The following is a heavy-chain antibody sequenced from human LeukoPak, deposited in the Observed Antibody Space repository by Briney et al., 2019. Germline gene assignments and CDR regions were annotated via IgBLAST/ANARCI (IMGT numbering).Heavy chain of an antibody. CDR2: IYHSGST. J-gene: IGHJ5*02. D-gene: IGHD6-13*01. CDR3: ARELVRAIWFDP. V-gene: IGHV4-30-2*01. CDR1: GGSISSGGYY. Sequence: KPSETLSLTCTVSGGSISSGGYYWSWIRQPPGRGLEWIGYIYHSGSTYYNPSLKSRVTISVDRSKNQFSLKLSSVTAADTAVYYCARELVRAIWFDPWGQGTLVTVSS.